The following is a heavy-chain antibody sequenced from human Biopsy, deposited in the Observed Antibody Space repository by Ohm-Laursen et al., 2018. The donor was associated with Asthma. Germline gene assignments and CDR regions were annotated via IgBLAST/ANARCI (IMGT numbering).Heavy chain of an antibody. D-gene: IGHD4-23*01. CDR2: IYSGGGT. Sequence: SLRLSCAASGDTFNIFGNSWMAWVRQPPGKWLEWVSVIYSGGGTYYADSVQGRVTISRDNSKNTLSLQMNSLRAEDTAVYYCARAYGGSFFSGSFDIWGQGTMVTVSS. CDR1: GDTFNIFG. V-gene: IGHV3-53*01. J-gene: IGHJ3*02. CDR3: ARAYGGSFFSGSFDI.